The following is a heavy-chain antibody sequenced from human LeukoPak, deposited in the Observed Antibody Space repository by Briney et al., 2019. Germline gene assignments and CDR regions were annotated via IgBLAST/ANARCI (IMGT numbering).Heavy chain of an antibody. CDR2: VSGSGGST. V-gene: IGHV3-23*01. J-gene: IGHJ4*02. CDR1: GFTFASYA. CDR3: ARDGTAMVITNGYFDY. Sequence: PGGSLRLSRAASGFTFASYAMTWVRQAPGKGLEWVSAVSGSGGSTYSADSVKGRFTISRDNSKNTLYLQINSLRAEDTAVYYCARDGTAMVITNGYFDYWGQGTLVTVSS. D-gene: IGHD5-18*01.